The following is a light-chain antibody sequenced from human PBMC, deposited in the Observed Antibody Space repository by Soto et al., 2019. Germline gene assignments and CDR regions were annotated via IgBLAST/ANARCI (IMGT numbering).Light chain of an antibody. V-gene: IGLV2-14*01. CDR2: EVS. CDR3: SSYTTSSIGV. CDR1: SSDVGGYNY. Sequence: QSVLTQPASVSGSPGQSITISCTGTSSDVGGYNYVSWYQQHPGKAPKLIIYEVSNRPSGVSNRFSGSKSGNTASLTVSGLQAEEEADYYCSSYTTSSIGVFGGGTKLTVL. J-gene: IGLJ3*02.